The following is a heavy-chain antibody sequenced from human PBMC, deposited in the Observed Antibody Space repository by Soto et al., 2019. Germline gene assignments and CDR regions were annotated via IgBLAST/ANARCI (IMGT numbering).Heavy chain of an antibody. Sequence: GGSLRLSCAASGFTFNNYWMHWVRQAPGKGLVWVSRINSDGSSTTYADSVKGRFTISRDNAKNTLYLQMSSLRADDTAVYYCARDGLTRQCSSTSCYAGWFDPWGQGTLVTVSS. J-gene: IGHJ5*02. D-gene: IGHD2-2*01. V-gene: IGHV3-74*01. CDR2: INSDGSST. CDR1: GFTFNNYW. CDR3: ARDGLTRQCSSTSCYAGWFDP.